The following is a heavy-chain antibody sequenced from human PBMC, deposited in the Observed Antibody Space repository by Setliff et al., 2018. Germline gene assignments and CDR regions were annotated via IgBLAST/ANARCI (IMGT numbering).Heavy chain of an antibody. D-gene: IGHD3-9*01. CDR2: IGYDGSEK. J-gene: IGHJ5*02. CDR3: AQRDYDILTDP. Sequence: PGGSLRLSCATSGFIFSSYGMHWVRQAPGKGLEWVAFIGYDGSEKYYGDSVKGRFTISRDNSKKTLYLQMNSLRLEDTAVYYCAQRDYDILTDPWGQGTLVTVSS. CDR1: GFIFSSYG. V-gene: IGHV3-30*02.